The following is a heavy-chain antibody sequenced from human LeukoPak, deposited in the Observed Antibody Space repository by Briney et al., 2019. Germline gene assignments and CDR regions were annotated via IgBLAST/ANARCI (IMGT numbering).Heavy chain of an antibody. CDR1: GFTVSSNY. CDR3: AGEGVTRRRHPYYFDQ. Sequence: PGGSLRLSCAASGFTVSSNYMSWVRQAPGRGLEWVSVTYSGGSTYFADSVKGRFTVSRDSSKNTLYLQMDSLRAEDTAVYYCAGEGVTRRRHPYYFDQWGQGTLVTVSS. J-gene: IGHJ4*02. CDR2: TYSGGST. D-gene: IGHD4-23*01. V-gene: IGHV3-66*01.